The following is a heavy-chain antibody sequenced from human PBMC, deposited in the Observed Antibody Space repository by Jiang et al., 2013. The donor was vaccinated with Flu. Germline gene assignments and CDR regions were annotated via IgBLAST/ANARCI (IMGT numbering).Heavy chain of an antibody. J-gene: IGHJ5*02. CDR2: VSLSGHT. CDR1: DGSISSSDW. Sequence: PSGTLSLTCAVSDGSISSSDWWTWVRQAPGKGLEWIGEVSLSGHTNYNPSLRSRLSMSMDRSESQFSLKLTSVTAADTAVYYCARDKSTYYFDSSGYAEVDPWGQGTLVTVSS. D-gene: IGHD3-22*01. V-gene: IGHV4-4*02. CDR3: ARDKSTYYFDSSGYAEVDP.